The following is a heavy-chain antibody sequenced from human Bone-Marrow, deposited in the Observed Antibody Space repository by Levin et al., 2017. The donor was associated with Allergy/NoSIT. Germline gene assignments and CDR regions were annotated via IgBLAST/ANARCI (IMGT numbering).Heavy chain of an antibody. V-gene: IGHV3-74*03. CDR2: INADGTIT. CDR3: ACDLSYNPYY. Sequence: PGGSLRLSCVVSGLTFSNCWMHWVRQVPGKGLAWITRINADGTITTADFAKGRFTISRDNAKNTVYLQMVSLKADDTAVYYCACDLSYNPYYWGQGVLVTVSS. CDR1: GLTFSNCW. D-gene: IGHD1-14*01. J-gene: IGHJ4*02.